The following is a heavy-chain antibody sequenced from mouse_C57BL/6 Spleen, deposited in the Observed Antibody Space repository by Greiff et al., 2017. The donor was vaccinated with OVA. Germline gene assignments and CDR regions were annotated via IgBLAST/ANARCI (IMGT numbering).Heavy chain of an antibody. D-gene: IGHD2-5*01. CDR3: ARSGYSNYWFAY. J-gene: IGHJ3*01. CDR1: GYTFTSYW. V-gene: IGHV1-59*01. CDR2: IDPSDSYT. Sequence: QVQLQQPGAELVRPGTSVKLSCKASGYTFTSYWMHWVKQRPGQGLEWIGVIDPSDSYTNYNQKFKGKATLTVDTSSSTAYMQLSSLTSEDSAVDYCARSGYSNYWFAYWGQGTLVTVSA.